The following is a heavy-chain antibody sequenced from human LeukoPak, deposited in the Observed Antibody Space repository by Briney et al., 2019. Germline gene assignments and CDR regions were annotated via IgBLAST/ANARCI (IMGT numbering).Heavy chain of an antibody. J-gene: IGHJ4*02. V-gene: IGHV4-59*01. Sequence: PSETLSLTCTVSGGSTSSYYWSWIRQPPGKGLEWIGYIYYSGSTNYNPSLKSRVTISVDTSKNQFSLKLSSVTAADTAVYYCARGEAAYDFWSGDLDYWGQGTLATVSS. CDR2: IYYSGST. CDR1: GGSTSSYY. CDR3: ARGEAAYDFWSGDLDY. D-gene: IGHD3-3*01.